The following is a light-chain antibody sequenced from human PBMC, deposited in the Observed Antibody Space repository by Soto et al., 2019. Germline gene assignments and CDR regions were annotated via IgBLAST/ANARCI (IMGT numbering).Light chain of an antibody. J-gene: IGKJ2*01. V-gene: IGKV1-9*01. CDR1: QGISSY. Sequence: DIQLTQSPSFRSASVGDRVTITCRASQGISSYLAWYQQKPGKAPKLLIYAASTLQSGVPSRFSGSGSGTEFTLTISSLQPQDFATYYCQQLNSYVTFGQGTKLEIK. CDR3: QQLNSYVT. CDR2: AAS.